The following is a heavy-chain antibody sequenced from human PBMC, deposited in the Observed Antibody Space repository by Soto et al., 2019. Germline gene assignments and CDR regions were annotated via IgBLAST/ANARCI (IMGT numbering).Heavy chain of an antibody. CDR1: GGSLSSYY. V-gene: IGHV4-59*01. CDR2: VYFSGNT. Sequence: LSLTCTVSGGSLSSYYWTWIRQSPGKGLEWIGYVYFSGNTNYNPSLKSRVTISIDTSKNQFSLRLASVTAADTAFYYCGSVRPSGYVLSWGQGTLVTVSS. D-gene: IGHD6-25*01. J-gene: IGHJ5*02. CDR3: GSVRPSGYVLS.